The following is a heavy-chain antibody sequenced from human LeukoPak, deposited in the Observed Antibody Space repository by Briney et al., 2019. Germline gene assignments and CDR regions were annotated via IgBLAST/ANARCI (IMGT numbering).Heavy chain of an antibody. Sequence: PSETLSLTCAVYGGSFSGYYWSWIRQPPGKGLEWIGEINHSGSTNYNPSLKSRVTISVDTSKNQFSLKLSSVTAADTAVYYCATGSDFWSRQFDYWGQGTLVTVSS. J-gene: IGHJ4*02. V-gene: IGHV4-34*01. CDR1: GGSFSGYY. CDR3: ATGSDFWSRQFDY. D-gene: IGHD3-3*01. CDR2: INHSGST.